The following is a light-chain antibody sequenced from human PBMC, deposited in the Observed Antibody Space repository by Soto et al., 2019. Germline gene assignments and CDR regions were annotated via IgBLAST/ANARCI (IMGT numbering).Light chain of an antibody. Sequence: QSVLTQPPSVSAAPGQEVTISCSGSSSNIGNNYVSWYQQLPGTAPKLLIYENNKRPSGIPDRFSGSKSGTSATLGITGLQTGDEADYYCGTWDSRLSAYVFGTGTTVPVL. J-gene: IGLJ1*01. CDR1: SSNIGNNY. CDR2: ENN. CDR3: GTWDSRLSAYV. V-gene: IGLV1-51*02.